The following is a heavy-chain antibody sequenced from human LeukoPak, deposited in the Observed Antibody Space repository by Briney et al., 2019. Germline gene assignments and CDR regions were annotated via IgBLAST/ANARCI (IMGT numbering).Heavy chain of an antibody. CDR3: ARDGGSWGTLNY. CDR1: GGSISSYY. Sequence: SETLSLTCTVSGGSISSYYWSWIRQPPGKGLEWIGYIYYSGSANYNPSLKSRVTISVDTSKKQFSLKLSSVTAADTAVYYCARDGGSWGTLNYWGQGTLVTVSS. D-gene: IGHD3-16*01. V-gene: IGHV4-59*01. J-gene: IGHJ4*02. CDR2: IYYSGSA.